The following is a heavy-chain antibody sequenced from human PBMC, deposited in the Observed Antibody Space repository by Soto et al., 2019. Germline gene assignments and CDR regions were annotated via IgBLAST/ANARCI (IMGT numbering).Heavy chain of an antibody. V-gene: IGHV1-46*02. J-gene: IGHJ4*02. CDR3: ARISCKGGSCYFDFDH. CDR2: INPSGEHT. D-gene: IGHD2-15*01. CDR1: GYSFKDHY. Sequence: ASVKVSCKASGYSFKDHYMHWVRQAPGRGLEWVGIINPSGEHTNYAQQFRGRVAMTRDTSTSTAYMEFRSLRSEDTAVYFCARISCKGGSCYFDFDHWGQGTLVTVSS.